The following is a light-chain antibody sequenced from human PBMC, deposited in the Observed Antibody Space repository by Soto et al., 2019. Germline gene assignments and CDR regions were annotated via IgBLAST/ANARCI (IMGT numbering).Light chain of an antibody. CDR1: QRVSGTS. CDR3: QDYGSSRT. CDR2: DAS. Sequence: EVVLTQSPGTLSLSPGERATLSCRASQRVSGTSLAWYQQKPGQAPRLLIYDASSRASGIPDRFSGSGSETDFTLTITRLEPDDFAVYYCQDYGSSRTFGQGTKVDIK. J-gene: IGKJ1*01. V-gene: IGKV3-20*01.